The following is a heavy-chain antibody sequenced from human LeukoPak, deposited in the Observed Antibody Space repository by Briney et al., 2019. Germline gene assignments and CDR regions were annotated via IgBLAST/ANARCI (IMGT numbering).Heavy chain of an antibody. Sequence: GGSLRLSCAASGFTFSSYSMNWVRQAPGKGLEWVSYISSSSSTIYYADSVKGRFTISRDNAKNSLYLQMNSLRAEDTAVYYCARDWPFPDSSGYSKRQKGFDPWGQGTLVTVSS. V-gene: IGHV3-48*01. CDR3: ARDWPFPDSSGYSKRQKGFDP. CDR2: ISSSSSTI. D-gene: IGHD3-22*01. CDR1: GFTFSSYS. J-gene: IGHJ5*02.